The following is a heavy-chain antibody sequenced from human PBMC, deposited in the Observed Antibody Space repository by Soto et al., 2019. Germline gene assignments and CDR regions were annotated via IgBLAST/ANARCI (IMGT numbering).Heavy chain of an antibody. CDR1: GGSISSYY. CDR2: VFYSGST. CDR3: ASSPSWDILADY. D-gene: IGHD1-26*01. V-gene: IGHV4-59*01. Sequence: SETLSLTCTVSGGSISSYYWSWIRQPPGKGLEWIGYVFYSGSTNYNPSLKGRVTMSLDTSKKQFYLKLSSVTAADTAVYYCASSPSWDILADYWGQGTLVTVSS. J-gene: IGHJ4*02.